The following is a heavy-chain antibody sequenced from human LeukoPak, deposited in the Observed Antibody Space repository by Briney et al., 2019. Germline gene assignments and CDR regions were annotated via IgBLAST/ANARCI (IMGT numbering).Heavy chain of an antibody. Sequence: SETLSLTCTVSGGSISSGGYYWSWIRQHPGKGLEWIGYIYYSGSTYYNPSLKSRVTISVDTSKNQFSLKLSSVPAADTAVYYCASALGYCSSTSCHYYYYGMDVWGQGTTVTVSS. V-gene: IGHV4-31*03. CDR1: GGSISSGGYY. D-gene: IGHD2-2*01. CDR3: ASALGYCSSTSCHYYYYGMDV. J-gene: IGHJ6*02. CDR2: IYYSGST.